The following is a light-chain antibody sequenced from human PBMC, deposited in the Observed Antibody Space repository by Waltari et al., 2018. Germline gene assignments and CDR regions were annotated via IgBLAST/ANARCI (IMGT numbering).Light chain of an antibody. V-gene: IGKV1-9*01. CDR2: AAS. Sequence: IQLTQSPSSLSASVGDRVTITCRASQGISSYLAWYQQKPGKAPKLLIYAASTLQSGVPSRFRGSGSGTDFTRTISSLQPEDFATYYCQQLNSYPSWTFGQGTKVEIK. J-gene: IGKJ1*01. CDR3: QQLNSYPSWT. CDR1: QGISSY.